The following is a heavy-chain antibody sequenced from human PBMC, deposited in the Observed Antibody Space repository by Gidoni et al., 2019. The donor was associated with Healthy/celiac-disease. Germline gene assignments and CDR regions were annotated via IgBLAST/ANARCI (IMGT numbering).Heavy chain of an antibody. J-gene: IGHJ6*02. V-gene: IGHV3-23*01. CDR1: GFTSSGDA. CDR2: ISGSGGST. Sequence: EVQLLESGGGLVQPGGSGRLACAASGFTSSGDAMIWVRQAPGKGLEWVSAISGSGGSTYYADSVKGRFTISRDNSKNTLYLQMNSLRAEDTAVYYCAKGEYSSSWYSGYYYYGMDVWGQGTTVTVSS. D-gene: IGHD6-13*01. CDR3: AKGEYSSSWYSGYYYYGMDV.